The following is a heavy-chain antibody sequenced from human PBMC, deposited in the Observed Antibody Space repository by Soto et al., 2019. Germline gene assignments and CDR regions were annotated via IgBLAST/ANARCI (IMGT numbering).Heavy chain of an antibody. Sequence: QVQLVQSGAEVKKPGSSVNVSCKASGGTFSSYAISWVRQAPGQGLEWMGGIIPIFGTANYAQKFQGRVTITADESTSTAYMELSSLRSEDTAVYYCARRRLGYYYDSSGYPHPFDYWGQGTLVTVSS. D-gene: IGHD3-22*01. CDR2: IIPIFGTA. V-gene: IGHV1-69*01. J-gene: IGHJ4*02. CDR3: ARRRLGYYYDSSGYPHPFDY. CDR1: GGTFSSYA.